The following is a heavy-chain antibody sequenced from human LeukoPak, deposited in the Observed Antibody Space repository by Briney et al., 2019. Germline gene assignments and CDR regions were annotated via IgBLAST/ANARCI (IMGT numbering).Heavy chain of an antibody. CDR2: IYYSGST. V-gene: IGHV4-34*01. CDR1: GGSFSGYY. CDR3: ARRKKGYYYYYMDV. Sequence: PSETLSLTCAVYGGSFSGYYWSWSRQPPGKGLEWIGSIYYSGSTYYNPSLKSRVTISVETSKNQFSLKLSSVTAADTAVYYCARRKKGYYYYYMDVWGKGTTVTISS. J-gene: IGHJ6*03.